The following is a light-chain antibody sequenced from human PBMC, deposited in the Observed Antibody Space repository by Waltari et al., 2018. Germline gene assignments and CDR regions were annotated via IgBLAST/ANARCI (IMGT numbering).Light chain of an antibody. J-gene: IGLJ2*01. CDR2: EGS. V-gene: IGLV2-23*01. CDR3: CSYALRSVV. Sequence: QSALTQPASVSGSPGQSITISCTGSSRYFGPYNLVSWYQQYPGKAPKVMIYEGSKRPSGVSSRFSASKSGNTASLTISVLQAEDEADYYCCSYALRSVVFGGGTKVTVL. CDR1: SRYFGPYNL.